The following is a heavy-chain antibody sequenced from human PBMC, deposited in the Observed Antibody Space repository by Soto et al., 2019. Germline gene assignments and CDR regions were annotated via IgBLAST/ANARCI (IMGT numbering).Heavy chain of an antibody. V-gene: IGHV4-4*02. CDR2: ISHSGTS. CDR1: GGSISSSHW. Sequence: QVQLQESGPGLVKPSGTLSLTCAVSGGSISSSHWWTWVRQFPGKGLEYIGAISHSGTSNSNPSLKSRVTLSVDKAKNHLSLTLTSVTAADTAVYYCARVVLTITRGAFDAWGQGTLVIVSS. D-gene: IGHD3-9*01. CDR3: ARVVLTITRGAFDA. J-gene: IGHJ3*01.